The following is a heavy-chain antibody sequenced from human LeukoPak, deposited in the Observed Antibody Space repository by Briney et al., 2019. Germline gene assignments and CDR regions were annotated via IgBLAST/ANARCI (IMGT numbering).Heavy chain of an antibody. CDR1: GFSFSSYG. CDR2: IRYDGSNE. V-gene: IGHV3-30*02. Sequence: GGSLRLSCAASGFSFSSYGMHWVRQAPGKGLEWVAFIRYDGSNEYYADSVKGRFTISRDNSKNTLYLQMNSLRAEDTAVYYCAKLLTGGYSYGQNDCWGQGTLVTVSS. D-gene: IGHD5-18*01. CDR3: AKLLTGGYSYGQNDC. J-gene: IGHJ4*02.